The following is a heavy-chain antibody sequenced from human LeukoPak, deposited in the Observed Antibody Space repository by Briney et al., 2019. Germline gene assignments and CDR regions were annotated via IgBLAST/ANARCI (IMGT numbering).Heavy chain of an antibody. Sequence: GASVKVSCKASGGTFSSYVISWVRQAPGQGLEWMGRIIPILGIANYAQKFQGRVTITADKSTSTAYMELSSLRSEDTAVYYCARDDGDYSKFDYWGQGTLVTVSS. CDR1: GGTFSSYV. V-gene: IGHV1-69*04. CDR2: IIPILGIA. D-gene: IGHD4-17*01. J-gene: IGHJ4*02. CDR3: ARDDGDYSKFDY.